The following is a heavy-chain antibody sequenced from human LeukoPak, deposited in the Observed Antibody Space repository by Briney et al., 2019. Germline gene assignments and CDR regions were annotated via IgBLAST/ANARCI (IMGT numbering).Heavy chain of an antibody. J-gene: IGHJ3*02. CDR1: GYTFTSYY. D-gene: IGHD2-2*01. V-gene: IGHV1-46*01. CDR2: INPSGGST. Sequence: ASVKVSCKASGYTFTSYYTHWVRQAPGQGLEWMGIINPSGGSTSYAQKFQGRVTMTRDTSTSTVYMELSSLRSEDTAVYYCASIVVVPAAREDAFDIWGQGTMVTVSS. CDR3: ASIVVVPAAREDAFDI.